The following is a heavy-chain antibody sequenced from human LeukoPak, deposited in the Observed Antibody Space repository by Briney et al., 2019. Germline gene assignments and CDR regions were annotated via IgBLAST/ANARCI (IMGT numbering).Heavy chain of an antibody. CDR1: GGSFSGYY. CDR2: INHGGST. CDR3: ARKGVGWATCMDV. J-gene: IGHJ6*04. D-gene: IGHD3-16*01. Sequence: SETLSLTCAVYGGSFSGYYWSWIRQPPGKGPEWIGEINHGGSTNYNPSLKSRVTISVDTSKNQFSLKLTSVTAADTAVYYCARKGVGWATCMDVWGKGTTVTVSS. V-gene: IGHV4-34*01.